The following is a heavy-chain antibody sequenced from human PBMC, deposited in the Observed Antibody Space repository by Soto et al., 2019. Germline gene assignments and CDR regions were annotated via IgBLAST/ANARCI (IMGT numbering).Heavy chain of an antibody. J-gene: IGHJ3*02. CDR1: GGPVRYAYTY. CDR2: LSYTGST. CDR3: ARELEGGVFAI. D-gene: IGHD2-8*02. Sequence: PSETLSLSCSVAGGPVRYAYTYLTWIRQPPGKGLEGMGYLSYTGSTYYNPSLRTRASISVDESSNHLSLRLSSVTAADTAVYYCARELEGGVFAIWGRGTLVTVSS. V-gene: IGHV4-30-4*01.